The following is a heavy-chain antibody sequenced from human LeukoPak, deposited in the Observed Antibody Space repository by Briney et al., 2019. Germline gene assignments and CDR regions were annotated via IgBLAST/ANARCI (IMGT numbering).Heavy chain of an antibody. CDR3: ASSIFGPYYYYMDV. D-gene: IGHD3-3*01. CDR1: GGTFSSYA. V-gene: IGHV1-69*05. Sequence: SVKVSCKASGGTFSSYAISWVRQAPGQGLEWMGGIIPIFGTANYAQKFQGRVTITTDESTSTAYMELSSLRSEDTAVYYCASSIFGPYYYYMDVWGKGTTVTVSS. J-gene: IGHJ6*03. CDR2: IIPIFGTA.